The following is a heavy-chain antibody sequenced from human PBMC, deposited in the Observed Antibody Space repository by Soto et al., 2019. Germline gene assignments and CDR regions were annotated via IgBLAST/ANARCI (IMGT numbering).Heavy chain of an antibody. D-gene: IGHD2-2*01. J-gene: IGHJ4*02. CDR2: ISYDGSNK. CDR3: AKLGSSSWSPHYYFDY. V-gene: IGHV3-30*04. Sequence: GGSLRLSCAAAGFNFSSYAMHWVRQAPGKELERVEVISYDGSNKYYVDSVKGRFTISRDNSKNTLYLQMNSLRIEDTAVFYCAKLGSSSWSPHYYFDYWGQGTLVTVSS. CDR1: GFNFSSYA.